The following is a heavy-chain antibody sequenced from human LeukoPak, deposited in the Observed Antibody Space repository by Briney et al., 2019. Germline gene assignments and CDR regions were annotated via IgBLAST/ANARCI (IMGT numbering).Heavy chain of an antibody. V-gene: IGHV3-15*01. Sequence: GGSLRLSCAASGFTFSKVWMNWVRQAPGKGLEWVGRIKSKPDGGTTDYAAPVKGRFTISRDDSKNTLYLQMNSLKTEDTAVYYCTTGTRVVVIIYWGQGTLVTVSS. D-gene: IGHD3-22*01. J-gene: IGHJ4*02. CDR2: IKSKPDGGTT. CDR1: GFTFSKVW. CDR3: TTGTRVVVIIY.